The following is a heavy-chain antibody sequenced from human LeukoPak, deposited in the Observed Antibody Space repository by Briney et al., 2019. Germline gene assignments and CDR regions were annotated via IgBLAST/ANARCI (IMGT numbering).Heavy chain of an antibody. CDR1: GGSISSGGYY. CDR3: ARAVRGPMVRGVPDAFDI. J-gene: IGHJ3*02. CDR2: IYYSGST. D-gene: IGHD3-10*01. V-gene: IGHV4-31*03. Sequence: PSQTLSLTCTVSGGSISSGGYYWSWIRQPPGKGLEWIGYIYYSGSTYYNPSLKSRVTISVDTSKNQFSLKLSSVTAADTAVYYCARAVRGPMVRGVPDAFDIWGQGTMVTVSS.